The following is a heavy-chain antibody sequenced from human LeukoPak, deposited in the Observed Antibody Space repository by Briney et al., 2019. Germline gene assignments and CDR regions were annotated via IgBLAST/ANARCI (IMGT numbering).Heavy chain of an antibody. CDR3: ARDSTTVTSFDY. V-gene: IGHV3-21*01. D-gene: IGHD4-17*01. CDR2: ITSSGSYI. Sequence: GGSLRLSCAASGFTFSSYSMNWVRQAPGKGLEWVSSITSSGSYIYYADSVKGRFTISRDNAKNSLYLQMNSLRAEDTAVYYCARDSTTVTSFDYWGRGTLVTVSS. CDR1: GFTFSSYS. J-gene: IGHJ4*02.